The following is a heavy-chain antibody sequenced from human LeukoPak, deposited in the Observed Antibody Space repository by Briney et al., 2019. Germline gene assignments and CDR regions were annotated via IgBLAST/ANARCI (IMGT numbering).Heavy chain of an antibody. J-gene: IGHJ4*02. D-gene: IGHD3-16*02. V-gene: IGHV3-21*01. CDR1: GVTLRGDS. Sequence: GGGLRLSCAASGVTLRGDSMRWGRERPGEGGGRVSSITGSSTYIPSADSVKRLFTISRDNAKNSLYLQMNSLRAEDTAVYYCARGFADFVWGSYPSSYWGQGILVTVSS. CDR3: ARGFADFVWGSYPSSY. CDR2: ITGSSTYI.